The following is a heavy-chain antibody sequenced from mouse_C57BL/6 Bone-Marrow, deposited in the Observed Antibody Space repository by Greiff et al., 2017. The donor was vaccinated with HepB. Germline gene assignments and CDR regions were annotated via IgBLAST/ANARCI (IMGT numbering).Heavy chain of an antibody. Sequence: VKLMESGAELARPGASVKLSCKASGYTFTSYGISWVKQRTGQGLEWIGEIYPRSGNTYYNVKFKGKATLTADKSSSPAYMELRSLTSEDSAVYFCARPLGDYWGQGTTLTVSS. CDR3: ARPLGDY. D-gene: IGHD2-10*02. J-gene: IGHJ2*01. CDR1: GYTFTSYG. CDR2: IYPRSGNT. V-gene: IGHV1-81*01.